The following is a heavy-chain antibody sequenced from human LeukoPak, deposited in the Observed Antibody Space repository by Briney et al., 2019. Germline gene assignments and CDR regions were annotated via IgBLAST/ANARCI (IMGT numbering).Heavy chain of an antibody. D-gene: IGHD4-17*01. V-gene: IGHV3-23*01. CDR1: GFTFSSYA. J-gene: IGHJ4*02. CDR3: ATPYGDFLLNLFDY. CDR2: NSGSGGSA. Sequence: GGSLRLSCAASGFTFSSYAMNWVRQAPGKGLECVSTNSGSGGSAFYADSVKRRFTISRDNSKNTLYLQMNNLRAEDTAVYYCATPYGDFLLNLFDYWGQGALVTVSS.